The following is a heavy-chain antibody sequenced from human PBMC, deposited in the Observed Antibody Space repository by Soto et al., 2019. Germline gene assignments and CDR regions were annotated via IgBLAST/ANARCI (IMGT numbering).Heavy chain of an antibody. CDR2: IKSDGSST. J-gene: IGHJ6*02. CDR1: GFTFSSYW. CDR3: AIVGSYGPYYYYGMDV. D-gene: IGHD5-18*01. V-gene: IGHV3-74*01. Sequence: GGSLRLSCAASGFTFSSYWMHWVRQAPGKGLVWVSRIKSDGSSTIYADSVKGRFTVSRDNAKDSLHLQMDSLRAEDTAVYYCAIVGSYGPYYYYGMDVWGQGTTVTVSS.